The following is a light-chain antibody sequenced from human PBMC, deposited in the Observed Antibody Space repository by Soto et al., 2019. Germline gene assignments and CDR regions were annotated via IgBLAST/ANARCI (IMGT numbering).Light chain of an antibody. Sequence: SYELTQPPSVSVAPGKTVRITCGGNNIGSESVHWYQQKPGQAPVLVIYYDTDRPSGIPERLSGSKSGNTATLTISRVEAGDEADYYCQVWDSSSDHVIFGGGTKLTVL. J-gene: IGLJ2*01. CDR3: QVWDSSSDHVI. CDR1: NIGSES. V-gene: IGLV3-21*04. CDR2: YDT.